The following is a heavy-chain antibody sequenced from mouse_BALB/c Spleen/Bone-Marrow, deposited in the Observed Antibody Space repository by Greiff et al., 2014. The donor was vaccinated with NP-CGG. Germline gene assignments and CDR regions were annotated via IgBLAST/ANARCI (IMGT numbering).Heavy chain of an antibody. CDR3: ARRGDGYYLDY. Sequence: QVQLQQSGPGLVAPSQSLSITCTVSGFSLTNYGVHWVRQTPGKGLEWLGVIWAGGSTNYNSALMSRLSISKDNSKNQVFLKMNSLQTDDTAMYYCARRGDGYYLDYWGQGTTLTVSS. CDR1: GFSLTNYG. J-gene: IGHJ2*01. CDR2: IWAGGST. D-gene: IGHD2-3*01. V-gene: IGHV2-9*02.